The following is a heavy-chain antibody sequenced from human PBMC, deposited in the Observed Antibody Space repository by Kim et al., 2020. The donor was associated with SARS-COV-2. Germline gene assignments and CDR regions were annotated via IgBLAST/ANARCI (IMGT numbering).Heavy chain of an antibody. J-gene: IGHJ4*02. D-gene: IGHD5-12*01. V-gene: IGHV3-9*01. Sequence: ADSVKGRFTISRDNAKNSLYLQMNSLRAEDTALYYCAKDSEGGYDRTFDYWGQGTLVTVSS. CDR3: AKDSEGGYDRTFDY.